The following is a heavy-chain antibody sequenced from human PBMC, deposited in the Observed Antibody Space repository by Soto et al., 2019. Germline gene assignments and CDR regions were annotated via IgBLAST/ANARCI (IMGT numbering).Heavy chain of an antibody. CDR1: GGTFSSYA. D-gene: IGHD3-10*01. J-gene: IGHJ6*02. Sequence: VQLVQSGAEVKKPGSSVKVSCKASGGTFSSYAISWVRLATGQGLEWMGGIIPIFGTADYAQKFQGRVTITADESTSTAYMELSSLRSEDTAVYYCASHYRDSGSSSRVVYYYYGMDVWGQGTTVTVSS. CDR3: ASHYRDSGSSSRVVYYYYGMDV. V-gene: IGHV1-69*12. CDR2: IIPIFGTA.